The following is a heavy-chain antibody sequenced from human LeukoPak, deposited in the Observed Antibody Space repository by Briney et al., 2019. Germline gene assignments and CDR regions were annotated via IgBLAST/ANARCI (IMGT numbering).Heavy chain of an antibody. CDR1: GYPFTSYN. D-gene: IGHD3-3*01. V-gene: IGHV1-8*01. J-gene: IGHJ1*01. CDR2: MNTNSANT. CDR3: ARGLPKAVFGVVIED. Sequence: ASVKVSCKASGYPFTSYNVNWVRQATGQGLEWMGRMNTNSANTGYSQNFQGRVTMTRDTSISTAYMELSSLMSEDTAVYYCARGLPKAVFGVVIEDWGQGTLVTVSS.